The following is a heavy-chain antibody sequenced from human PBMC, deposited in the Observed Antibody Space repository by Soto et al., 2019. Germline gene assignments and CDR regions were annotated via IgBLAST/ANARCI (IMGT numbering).Heavy chain of an antibody. D-gene: IGHD6-6*01. J-gene: IGHJ4*02. Sequence: SETLSLTCTVSSGSISVTNVFWGWVRQPPGKGLEWIGNIDYSGTAYFSPSLATRVTFHVDTSKNQFSLTLYSVTAADTAVYYCARISVRHLDYWRQGILVTVSS. V-gene: IGHV4-39*01. CDR2: IDYSGTA. CDR3: ARISVRHLDY. CDR1: SGSISVTNVF.